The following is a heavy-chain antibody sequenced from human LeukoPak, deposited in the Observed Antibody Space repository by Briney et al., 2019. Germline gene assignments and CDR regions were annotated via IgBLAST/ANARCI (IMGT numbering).Heavy chain of an antibody. CDR2: IYTSGST. CDR3: ARDWGVSARPGYMDV. Sequence: SETLSLTCTVPGGSISSYYWSWVRQPAGKGLGWIGRIYTSGSTKYNPSLKSRVTISVDTSKNQCSLRLSPVTAADTAVYYCARDWGVSARPGYMDVWGKGTTVTASS. J-gene: IGHJ6*03. CDR1: GGSISSYY. V-gene: IGHV4-4*07. D-gene: IGHD6-6*01.